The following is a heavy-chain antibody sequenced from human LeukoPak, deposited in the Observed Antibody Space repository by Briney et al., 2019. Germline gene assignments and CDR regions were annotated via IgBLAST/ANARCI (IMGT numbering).Heavy chain of an antibody. V-gene: IGHV1-2*02. J-gene: IGHJ3*02. Sequence: ASVKVSCKASGYTFTGYYMHWVRQAPGQGLEWMGWINPNSGGTNYAQKFQGRVTMTRDTSISAAYMELSRLRFDDTAVYYCAREYYDSSGRKHAFDIWGQGTMVTVSS. D-gene: IGHD3-22*01. CDR2: INPNSGGT. CDR3: AREYYDSSGRKHAFDI. CDR1: GYTFTGYY.